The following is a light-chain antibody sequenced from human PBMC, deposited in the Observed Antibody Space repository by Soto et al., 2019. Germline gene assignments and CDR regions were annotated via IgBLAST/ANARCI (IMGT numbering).Light chain of an antibody. V-gene: IGLV2-14*01. Sequence: QSALTQPASVSGSPGQSITISCTGTSSDVGGYNYVSWYQQHPGKAPKLMIYEVSNRPSGVSNRFSGSKSGNTASLTISGLQAEDEADYYCSSYTSSRGVVFGEGTKLTVL. J-gene: IGLJ2*01. CDR2: EVS. CDR1: SSDVGGYNY. CDR3: SSYTSSRGVV.